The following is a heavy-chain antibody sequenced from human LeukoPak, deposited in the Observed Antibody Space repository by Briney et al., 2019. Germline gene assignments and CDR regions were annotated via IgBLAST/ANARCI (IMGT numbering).Heavy chain of an antibody. D-gene: IGHD6-19*01. CDR3: AKDPMPYSSGWYPYYFDY. CDR1: GFTFSSYA. V-gene: IGHV3-23*01. J-gene: IGHJ4*02. Sequence: TGGSLRLSCAASGFTFSSYAMSWVRQAPGKGLEWVSAISGSGGSTYYADSVKGRFTISRDNSKNTLYLQMNSLRAEDTAVYYCAKDPMPYSSGWYPYYFDYWGQGTLVTVSS. CDR2: ISGSGGST.